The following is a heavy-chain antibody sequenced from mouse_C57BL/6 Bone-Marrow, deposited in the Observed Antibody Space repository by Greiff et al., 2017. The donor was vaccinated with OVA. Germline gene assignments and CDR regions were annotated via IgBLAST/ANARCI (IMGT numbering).Heavy chain of an antibody. J-gene: IGHJ3*01. D-gene: IGHD1-1*01. CDR2: IRNKANGYTT. V-gene: IGHV7-3*01. CDR3: ARSHHYGRAWFAY. CDR1: GFTFTDYY. Sequence: EVMLVESGGGLVQPGGSLSLSCAASGFTFTDYYMSWVRQPPGKALEWLGFIRNKANGYTTEYSASVKGRFTISRDNSQSILYLQMNALRAEDSATYYCARSHHYGRAWFAYWGQGTLVTVSA.